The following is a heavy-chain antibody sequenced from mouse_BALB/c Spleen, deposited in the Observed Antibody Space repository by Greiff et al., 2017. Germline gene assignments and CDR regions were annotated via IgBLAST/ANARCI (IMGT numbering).Heavy chain of an antibody. Sequence: EVQLQQSGPELVKPGASMKISCKASGYSFTGYTMNWVKQSHGKNLEWIGLINPYNGGTSYNQKFKGKATLTVDKSSSTAYMELLSLTSEDSAVYYCARRGGIYDGYYDAMDYWGQGTSVTVSS. CDR1: GYSFTGYT. V-gene: IGHV1-26*01. J-gene: IGHJ4*01. CDR3: ARRGGIYDGYYDAMDY. CDR2: INPYNGGT. D-gene: IGHD2-3*01.